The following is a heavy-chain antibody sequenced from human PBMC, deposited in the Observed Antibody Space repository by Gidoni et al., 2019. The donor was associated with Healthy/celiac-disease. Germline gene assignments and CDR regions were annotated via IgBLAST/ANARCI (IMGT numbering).Heavy chain of an antibody. V-gene: IGHV4-39*01. CDR1: GGSLRSSSYY. J-gene: IGHJ6*03. CDR3: ARVGPIYCSSTSCYYYYYYYMDV. Sequence: QLQLQESGPGLVKPSETLSLTCTVSGGSLRSSSYYWGWIRQPPGKGLEWIGSIYYSGSTYYNPSLKSRVTISVDTSKNQFSLKLSSVTAADTAVYYCARVGPIYCSSTSCYYYYYYYMDVWGKGTTVTVSS. D-gene: IGHD2-2*01. CDR2: IYYSGST.